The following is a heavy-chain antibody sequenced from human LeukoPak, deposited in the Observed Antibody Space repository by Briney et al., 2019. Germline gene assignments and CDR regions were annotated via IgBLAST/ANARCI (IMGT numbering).Heavy chain of an antibody. Sequence: LETLSLTCAVYGGSFSGYYWSWIRQPPGKGLEWIGEINHSGSTNYNPSLKSRVTISVDTSKNQFSLKLSSVTAADTAVYYCARLNSSGWKPSYYYYGMDVWGQGTTVTVSS. CDR2: INHSGST. J-gene: IGHJ6*02. CDR3: ARLNSSGWKPSYYYYGMDV. D-gene: IGHD6-19*01. V-gene: IGHV4-34*01. CDR1: GGSFSGYY.